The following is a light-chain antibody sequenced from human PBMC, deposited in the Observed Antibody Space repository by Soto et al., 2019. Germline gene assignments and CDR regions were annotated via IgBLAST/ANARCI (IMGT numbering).Light chain of an antibody. CDR1: HSINNY. CDR3: QQSYSTLGT. Sequence: QMTQSPSSLSASVGGRVIITCRADHSINNYLNWYQQKPGQVPKLLIYAASTLQSGVPSRFRGSGSGRVFTLTINSLQPEDFATYYRQQSYSTLGTFGRGTRVEI. J-gene: IGKJ1*01. V-gene: IGKV1-39*01. CDR2: AAS.